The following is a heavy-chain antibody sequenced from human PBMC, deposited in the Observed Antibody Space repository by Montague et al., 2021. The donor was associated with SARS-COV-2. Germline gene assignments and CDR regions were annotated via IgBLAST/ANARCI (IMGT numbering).Heavy chain of an antibody. CDR3: ARWDPQTLTVISLRGKSANDY. CDR1: GESFSGFF. Sequence: SETLSPTCAVYGESFSGFFWSWIRQHPGKGLEWIAKINDRGVTNYNYNPSLGSRVTISADTSKNQFSLKLRSVTAADTAVYYWARWDPQTLTVISLRGKSANDYWGQGTLVTVSS. J-gene: IGHJ4*02. V-gene: IGHV4-34*01. CDR2: INDRGVTNY. D-gene: IGHD4-11*01.